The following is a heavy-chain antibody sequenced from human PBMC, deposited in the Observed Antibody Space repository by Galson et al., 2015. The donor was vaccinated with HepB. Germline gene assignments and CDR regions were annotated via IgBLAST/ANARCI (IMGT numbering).Heavy chain of an antibody. CDR1: QGSITDSY. Sequence: SETLSLTCSVSQGSITDSYWSWIRQSPGNRLEWIGYIYYNGDTTYNPSLGYRVGMSVDRSINQVSLWLTSVTAADTAVYYCVRHPGRGSVGYAFDLWGQGTLVTVSA. CDR3: VRHPGRGSVGYAFDL. V-gene: IGHV4-59*08. J-gene: IGHJ4*02. D-gene: IGHD5-12*01. CDR2: IYYNGDT.